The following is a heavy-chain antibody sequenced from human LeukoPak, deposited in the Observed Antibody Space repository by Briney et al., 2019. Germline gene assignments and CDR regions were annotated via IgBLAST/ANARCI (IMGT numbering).Heavy chain of an antibody. CDR2: IWYDGSNK. CDR1: GFTFSSYG. Sequence: GGSLRLSCAASGFTFSSYGMHWVRQAPGKGLEWVAVIWYDGSNKYYADSVKGRFTISRDNSKNTLYLQMNSLRAEDAAVYYCARRGYSYGYSLVGIPPNWFDPWGQGTLVTVSS. CDR3: ARRGYSYGYSLVGIPPNWFDP. D-gene: IGHD5-18*01. V-gene: IGHV3-33*01. J-gene: IGHJ5*02.